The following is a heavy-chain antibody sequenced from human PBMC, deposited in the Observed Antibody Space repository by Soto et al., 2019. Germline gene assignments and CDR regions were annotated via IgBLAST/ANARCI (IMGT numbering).Heavy chain of an antibody. J-gene: IGHJ3*02. V-gene: IGHV3-64*01. D-gene: IGHD2-15*01. Sequence: EVQLVESGGGLVQPGGSLRHSCAASGFIFSSYAMHWVRQAPGKGLEYVSAISSNGGSTYYANSVKGRFTISRDNSMNTLYVQMGSLRAEDLAVYYCARDKGYCSGGSGYSNDAFDIWGQGTMVTVSS. CDR3: ARDKGYCSGGSGYSNDAFDI. CDR1: GFIFSSYA. CDR2: ISSNGGST.